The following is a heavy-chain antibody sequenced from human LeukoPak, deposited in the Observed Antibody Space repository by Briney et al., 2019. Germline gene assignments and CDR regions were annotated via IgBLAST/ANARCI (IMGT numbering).Heavy chain of an antibody. CDR1: GFTFSDYY. D-gene: IGHD3-10*01. CDR3: ARSRALLWFGDLVRGPDY. CDR2: ISSSGSTI. Sequence: PGGSLRLSCAASGFTFSDYYMSWIHQAPGKGLEWVSYISSSGSTIYYADSVKGRFTISRDNAKNSLYLQMNSLRAEDTAVYYCARSRALLWFGDLVRGPDYWGQGTLVTVST. J-gene: IGHJ4*02. V-gene: IGHV3-11*01.